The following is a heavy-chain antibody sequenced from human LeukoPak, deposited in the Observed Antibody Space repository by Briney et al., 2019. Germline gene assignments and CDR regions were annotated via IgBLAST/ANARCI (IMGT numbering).Heavy chain of an antibody. V-gene: IGHV4-39*01. D-gene: IGHD1-26*01. CDR3: AAIPTSGSRRGSFDY. Sequence: SETLSLTCTVSGGSISTSTYYWAWIRQPPGKGLEWIGSIYYSGSTYYNPSLKSRITISVDTSKNQFSLKLSSMTAAVTAVYYCAAIPTSGSRRGSFDYWGQGTLVTVSS. CDR2: IYYSGST. J-gene: IGHJ4*02. CDR1: GGSISTSTYY.